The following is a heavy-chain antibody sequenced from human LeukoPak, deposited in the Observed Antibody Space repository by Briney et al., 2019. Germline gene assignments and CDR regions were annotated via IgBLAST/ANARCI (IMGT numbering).Heavy chain of an antibody. J-gene: IGHJ6*03. CDR3: ARAISVAGVRYYYYYYMDV. CDR2: ISAYNGNT. CDR1: GYTFTSYG. D-gene: IGHD6-19*01. Sequence: GASVKLSCKASGYTFTSYGISWVRQGPGQGLEWMGWISAYNGNTNYAQKLQGRVTMTTDTSTSTAYMELRSLRSDDTAVYYCARAISVAGVRYYYYYYMDVWGKGTTVTVSS. V-gene: IGHV1-18*01.